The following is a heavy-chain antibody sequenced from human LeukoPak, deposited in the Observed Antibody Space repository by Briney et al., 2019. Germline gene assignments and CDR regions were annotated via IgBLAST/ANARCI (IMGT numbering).Heavy chain of an antibody. CDR3: ARGKRGDISSLLGWFDP. V-gene: IGHV1-2*02. J-gene: IGHJ5*02. Sequence: GASVKVSCKASGYTFTAYYMHWVRQAPGQGLEWMGWINPNSGDTNYAQKFQGRVTMTRDTSITTAYMELSRLRSDDTAVYSCARGKRGDISSLLGWFDPWGQGTLVTVSS. CDR2: INPNSGDT. CDR1: GYTFTAYY. D-gene: IGHD6-6*01.